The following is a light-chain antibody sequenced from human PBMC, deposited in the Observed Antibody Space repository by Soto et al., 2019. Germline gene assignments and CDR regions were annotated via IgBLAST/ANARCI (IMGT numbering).Light chain of an antibody. CDR3: QQYNNWLWT. V-gene: IGKV3-15*01. Sequence: EVVITQSPDTLSVSPGERATLSCRASQSVSSNLAWYQQKPGQAPRLLIYGASTRATGIPARFSGSGSGTEFSLSISSLQSEDFAVYYCQQYNNWLWTFGQGTKGDIK. CDR2: GAS. CDR1: QSVSSN. J-gene: IGKJ1*01.